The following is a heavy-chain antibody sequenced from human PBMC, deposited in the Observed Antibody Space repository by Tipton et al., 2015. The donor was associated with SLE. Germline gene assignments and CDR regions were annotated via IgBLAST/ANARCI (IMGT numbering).Heavy chain of an antibody. CDR2: SYYRGTA. CDR1: GGSIRNYY. J-gene: IGHJ2*01. CDR3: ARANGVVGGQVPYWYFEV. D-gene: IGHD1-26*01. Sequence: TLSLTCTVSGGSIRNYYWNWIRQSPGKGLEWVGSSYYRGTANYNPSLDSRGTISLDTSKNQVSLRLISVTAADTAVYYCARANGVVGGQVPYWYFEVWGRGTPVSVSS. V-gene: IGHV4-59*01.